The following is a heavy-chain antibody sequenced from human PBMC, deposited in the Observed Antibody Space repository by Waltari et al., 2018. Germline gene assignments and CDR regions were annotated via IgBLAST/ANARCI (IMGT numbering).Heavy chain of an antibody. CDR1: GGSFSGYY. CDR3: ARSGGIAVAIPY. Sequence: QVQLQQWGAGLLKPSETLSLTCAVYGGSFSGYYCSWIRQPPGKGLEWIGKINHSGSTNYDPSLKSRVTISVDTSKNQFSLKLSSVTAADTAVYYCARSGGIAVAIPYWGQGTLVTVSS. D-gene: IGHD6-19*01. J-gene: IGHJ4*02. CDR2: INHSGST. V-gene: IGHV4-34*01.